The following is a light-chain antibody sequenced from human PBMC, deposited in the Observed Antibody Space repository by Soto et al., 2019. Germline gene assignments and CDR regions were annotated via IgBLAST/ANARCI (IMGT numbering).Light chain of an antibody. J-gene: IGKJ3*01. V-gene: IGKV3-20*01. CDR1: QSVSSSY. Sequence: EIVLTQSPGTLSLSPGERATLSCRASQSVSSSYLAWYQQKPGQAPRLLVYGASSRATGIPDRFSGSGSGTEFTLTISRVEPEDFAVYYCQHYDSSPFTFGPGTRVDIK. CDR3: QHYDSSPFT. CDR2: GAS.